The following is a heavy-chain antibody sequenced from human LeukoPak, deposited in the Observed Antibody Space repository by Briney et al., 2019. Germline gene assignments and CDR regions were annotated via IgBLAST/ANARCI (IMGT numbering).Heavy chain of an antibody. CDR1: GGSISSSSYY. CDR3: ARFSRGHYDSSGYYYEDY. Sequence: SETLSLTCTVSGGSISSSSYYWGWIRQPPGKGLEWIGSIYYSGSTYYNPPLKSRVTISVDTSKNQFSLKLSSVTAADTAVYYCARFSRGHYDSSGYYYEDYWGQGTLVTVSS. D-gene: IGHD3-22*01. CDR2: IYYSGST. V-gene: IGHV4-39*01. J-gene: IGHJ4*02.